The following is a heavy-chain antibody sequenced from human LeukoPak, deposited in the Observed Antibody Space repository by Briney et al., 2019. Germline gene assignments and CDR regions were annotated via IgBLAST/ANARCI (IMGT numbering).Heavy chain of an antibody. D-gene: IGHD5-18*01. CDR3: ARSSGYSYVASFDY. J-gene: IGHJ4*02. CDR1: GGTFISYA. Sequence: SVKVSCKASGGTFISYAISWVRQAPGQGLEWMGGIIPIFGTANYAQKFQGRVTITADKSTSTAYMELSSLRSEDTAVYYCARSSGYSYVASFDYWGQGTLVTVSS. V-gene: IGHV1-69*06. CDR2: IIPIFGTA.